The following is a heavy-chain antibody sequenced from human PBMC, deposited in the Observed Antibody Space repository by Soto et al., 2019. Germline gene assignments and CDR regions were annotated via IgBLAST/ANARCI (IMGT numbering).Heavy chain of an antibody. V-gene: IGHV3-23*01. J-gene: IGHJ6*02. D-gene: IGHD3-3*01. CDR3: AKGWWDYALEFYYYYGMDV. Sequence: GGSLRLSCAASGFTFSSYAMSWVRQAPGKGLEWVSAISGSGGSTYYADSVKGRFTISRDNSKNTLYLQMNSLRAEDTAVYYCAKGWWDYALEFYYYYGMDVWGQGTTVTVSS. CDR1: GFTFSSYA. CDR2: ISGSGGST.